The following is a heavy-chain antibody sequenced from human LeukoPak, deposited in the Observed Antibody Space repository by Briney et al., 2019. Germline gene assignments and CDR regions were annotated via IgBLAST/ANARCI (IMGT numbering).Heavy chain of an antibody. J-gene: IGHJ4*02. V-gene: IGHV4-34*01. CDR3: ARDGYNYGLDRFDY. Sequence: SETLSLTCAVYGGSFSGYYWSWIRQPPGKGLEWIGEINHSGSTNYNPSLKSRVTISVDKSKNQFSLKLSSVTAADTAMYYCARDGYNYGLDRFDYWGQGTLVTVSS. CDR2: INHSGST. CDR1: GGSFSGYY. D-gene: IGHD1-1*01.